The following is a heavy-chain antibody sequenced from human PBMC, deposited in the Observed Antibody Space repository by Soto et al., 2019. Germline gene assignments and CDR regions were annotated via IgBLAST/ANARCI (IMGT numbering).Heavy chain of an antibody. CDR2: INPSGGDT. J-gene: IGHJ4*02. CDR3: ARDLVEIAGPSGSPRGCGYGKDY. V-gene: IGHV1-46*01. Sequence: QVQLVQSGAEVKKPGASVKVSCKASGYSLTSYYVHWVRQAPGQGLEWMGMINPSGGDTFYAQKFQGRVAMTRDTYTSTVYMELSSLRSEDTAMFFCARDLVEIAGPSGSPRGCGYGKDYWGQGTLGTVSS. CDR1: GYSLTSYY. D-gene: IGHD5-18*01.